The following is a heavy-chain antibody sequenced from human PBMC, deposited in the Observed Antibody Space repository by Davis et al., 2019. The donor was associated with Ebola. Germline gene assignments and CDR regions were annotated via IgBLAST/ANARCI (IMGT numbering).Heavy chain of an antibody. Sequence: GSLRLSCAVYGGSFSGYYWSWIRQPPGKGLEWIGEINHSGSTNYNPSLKSRVTISLDTSKNQFSLKLSSVTAADTAVYYCARDRAVNGELLYYWGQGTLVTVSS. V-gene: IGHV4-34*01. CDR3: ARDRAVNGELLYY. D-gene: IGHD3-10*01. CDR2: INHSGST. J-gene: IGHJ4*02. CDR1: GGSFSGYY.